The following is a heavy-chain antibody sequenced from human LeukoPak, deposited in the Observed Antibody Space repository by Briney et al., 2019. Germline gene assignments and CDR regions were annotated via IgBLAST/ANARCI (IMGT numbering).Heavy chain of an antibody. CDR1: GYSLIDYA. CDR2: INTNTGNP. V-gene: IGHV7-4-1*02. D-gene: IGHD3-22*01. Sequence: VASVKVSCKASGYSLIDYAMNWVRQAPGQGLEWMGGINTNTGNPTYAQGFTGRFVFSLDTSVSTAYLQISSLKAEDTAVYYCASQQPARGHQKRITMIVEGYWGQGTLVTVSS. CDR3: ASQQPARGHQKRITMIVEGY. J-gene: IGHJ4*02.